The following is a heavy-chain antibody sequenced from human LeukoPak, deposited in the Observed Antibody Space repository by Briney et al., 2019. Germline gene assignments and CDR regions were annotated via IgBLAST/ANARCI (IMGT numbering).Heavy chain of an antibody. Sequence: SETLSLTCTVSGGSISSYHWSWIRQPPGKGLEWIGFIDYSGSTNYNPSLKSRVTISVDTSKRQFSLKVRSVTAADTAVYYCARTPGYCSGGSCYDSWGQGTLVTVSS. J-gene: IGHJ5*01. CDR3: ARTPGYCSGGSCYDS. V-gene: IGHV4-59*01. CDR2: IDYSGST. CDR1: GGSISSYH. D-gene: IGHD2-15*01.